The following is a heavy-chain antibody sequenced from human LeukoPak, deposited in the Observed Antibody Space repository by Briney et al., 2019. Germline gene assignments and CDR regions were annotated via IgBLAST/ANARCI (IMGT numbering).Heavy chain of an antibody. J-gene: IGHJ4*02. CDR2: INPNSGGT. CDR3: ARSPDILTGENFDY. D-gene: IGHD3-9*01. CDR1: GYTFTSYY. V-gene: IGHV1-2*02. Sequence: GASVKVSCKASGYTFTSYYMHWVRQAPGQGLEWMGWINPNSGGTNYAQKFCARVTMTRDTSISTAYMELSRLRSDDTAVFYCARSPDILTGENFDYWGQGTLVTVSS.